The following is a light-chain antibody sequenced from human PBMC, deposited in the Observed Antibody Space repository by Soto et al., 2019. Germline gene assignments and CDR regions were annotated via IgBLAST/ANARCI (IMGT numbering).Light chain of an antibody. J-gene: IGLJ2*01. CDR2: EGS. V-gene: IGLV2-23*03. CDR1: SSDVGSYNL. CDR3: CSYAGSSTFGVV. Sequence: QSVLTQPASVSGSPGQSITISCTGTSSDVGSYNLVSWYLQHPGKAPKLMIYEGSKRPSGVSNRFSGSKSGNTASLTISGLQAEDEADYYCCSYAGSSTFGVVFGGGTKLTVL.